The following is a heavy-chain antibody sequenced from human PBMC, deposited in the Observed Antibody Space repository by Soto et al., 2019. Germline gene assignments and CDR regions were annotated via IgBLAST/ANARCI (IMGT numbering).Heavy chain of an antibody. CDR3: ARSIRGPRKFNGMDV. J-gene: IGHJ6*02. CDR2: IERDDDDK. V-gene: IGHV2-70*13. Sequence: SVPTLVNPTETLTLTCTVSGFSITSPGMSVSWIRQPPGRALEWLALIERDDDDKYYSTSLKTRLTISKDTRKNQVVLTMANMDPADTATYYCARSIRGPRKFNGMDVWGQGTTVTVSS. CDR1: GFSITSPGMS. D-gene: IGHD1-20*01.